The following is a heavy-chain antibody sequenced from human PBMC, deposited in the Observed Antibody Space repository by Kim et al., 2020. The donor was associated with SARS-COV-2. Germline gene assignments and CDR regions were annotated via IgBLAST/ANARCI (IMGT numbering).Heavy chain of an antibody. CDR3: ASGRYGSGSYFNVGDY. V-gene: IGHV3-23*01. Sequence: GGSLRLSCAPSGFSFRNFAMTWFRQAPGKGLEWVSGLSGGGGDRTYYADSVKGRFTISRDNSQNTLFLQMTSLRAEDTAIYYCASGRYGSGSYFNVGDYWGPGTLVTVSS. CDR1: GFSFRNFA. D-gene: IGHD3-10*01. CDR2: LSGGGGDRT. J-gene: IGHJ4*01.